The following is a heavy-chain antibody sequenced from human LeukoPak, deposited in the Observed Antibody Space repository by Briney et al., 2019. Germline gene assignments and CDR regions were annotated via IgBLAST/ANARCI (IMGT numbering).Heavy chain of an antibody. Sequence: PSETLSLTCTVSGGSISSYYWSWVRQPSGKGLEWIGYIYYSGSTNYNPSLKSRVTISLDTSKNQFSLNLSSVTAADTAVYYCARLNWVPGSTWPKIDSWGQGTLVTVSS. CDR3: ARLNWVPGSTWPKIDS. CDR2: IYYSGST. J-gene: IGHJ4*02. V-gene: IGHV4-59*08. CDR1: GGSISSYY. D-gene: IGHD6-13*01.